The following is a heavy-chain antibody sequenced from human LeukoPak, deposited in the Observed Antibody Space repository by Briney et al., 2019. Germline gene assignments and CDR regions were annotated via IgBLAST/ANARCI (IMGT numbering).Heavy chain of an antibody. CDR3: ARELVATTSDAFDI. V-gene: IGHV4-59*01. D-gene: IGHD5-12*01. CDR1: GGSLSSYY. Sequence: SETLSLTCTVSGGSLSSYYWTWIRQPPGKGLEWIGYIYYSGSTNYNPSLKSRVTISVDTSKNQFSLKLSSVTAADTAVYYCARELVATTSDAFDIWGQGTMVTVSS. CDR2: IYYSGST. J-gene: IGHJ3*02.